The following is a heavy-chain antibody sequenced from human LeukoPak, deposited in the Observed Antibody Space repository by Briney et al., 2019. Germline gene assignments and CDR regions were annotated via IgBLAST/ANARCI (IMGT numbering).Heavy chain of an antibody. CDR1: GFTFSSYA. V-gene: IGHV3-23*01. D-gene: IGHD5-12*01. CDR2: ISGCGGST. CDR3: AKHSGYDFFLVVFDY. Sequence: GGSLRLSCAASGFTFSSYAMSWVRQAPGKGLEWVSAISGCGGSTYYADSVKGRFTISRDNSKNTLYLQMNSLRAEDTAVYYCAKHSGYDFFLVVFDYWGQGTLVTVSS. J-gene: IGHJ4*02.